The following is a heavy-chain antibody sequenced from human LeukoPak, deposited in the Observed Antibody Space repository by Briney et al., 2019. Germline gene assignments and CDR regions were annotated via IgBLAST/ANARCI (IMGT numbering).Heavy chain of an antibody. CDR2: INHNSGGT. V-gene: IGHV1-2*02. D-gene: IGHD4-17*01. Sequence: ASVKVSCKASGYTFTDYYMHWVRQAPGQGLEWMGWINHNSGGTNYAQKFQGRVTMTRDTSISTAYMEVSRLKSDDTAVYYCASTTVSTVDYGMDVWGQGTTVTVSS. CDR3: ASTTVSTVDYGMDV. J-gene: IGHJ6*02. CDR1: GYTFTDYY.